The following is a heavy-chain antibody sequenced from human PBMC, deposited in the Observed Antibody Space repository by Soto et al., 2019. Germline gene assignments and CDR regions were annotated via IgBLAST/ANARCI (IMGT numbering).Heavy chain of an antibody. CDR3: TRQAKIGDRSQFYFDS. D-gene: IGHD3-16*01. CDR1: GFTFSFYA. J-gene: IGHJ4*02. Sequence: GGSLRLSCAASGFTFSFYAMHCVRQAPGKGLEWVAVISYNGRNKHYVDSVKGRFTISRDNSQDTLYLQMDSLRPDDTAVYYCTRQAKIGDRSQFYFDSWGQGTLVTVSS. CDR2: ISYNGRNK. V-gene: IGHV3-30*04.